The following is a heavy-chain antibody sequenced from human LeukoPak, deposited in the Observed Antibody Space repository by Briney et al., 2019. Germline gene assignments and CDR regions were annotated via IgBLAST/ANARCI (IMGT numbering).Heavy chain of an antibody. CDR1: GFTFSSNA. Sequence: PGGSLRLSCAASGFTFSSNAMSWVRQAPGKGLEWVSSISGNGGTTWYADSVKGRFTISRDSSKNTLYLQLSSLRAEDTAVYYCAKSGQFDYWGQGTLVTVSS. V-gene: IGHV3-23*01. CDR3: AKSGQFDY. D-gene: IGHD3-10*01. CDR2: ISGNGGTT. J-gene: IGHJ4*02.